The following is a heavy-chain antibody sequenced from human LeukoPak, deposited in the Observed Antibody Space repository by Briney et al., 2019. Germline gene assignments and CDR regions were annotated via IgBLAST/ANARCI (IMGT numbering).Heavy chain of an antibody. CDR1: GFTFSSYA. Sequence: GGSLRLSGAASGFTFSSYAMHWVRQAPGKGLEWVGRIKSKTDGGTTDYAAPVKGRFTISSDDAKNTLYLQMNSLKTEDTAVYYCTTVYIANIDYYMDVWGKGTTVTVSS. V-gene: IGHV3-15*01. J-gene: IGHJ6*03. CDR3: TTVYIANIDYYMDV. D-gene: IGHD2-2*02. CDR2: IKSKTDGGTT.